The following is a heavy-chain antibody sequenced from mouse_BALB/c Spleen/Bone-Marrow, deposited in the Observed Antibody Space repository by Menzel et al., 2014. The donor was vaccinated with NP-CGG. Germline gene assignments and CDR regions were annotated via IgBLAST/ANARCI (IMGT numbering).Heavy chain of an antibody. V-gene: IGHV5-17*02. CDR2: ISSGSSTI. CDR3: ARRGLLSYWYFDV. CDR1: GFTFSSFG. J-gene: IGHJ1*01. D-gene: IGHD3-1*01. Sequence: VQLKQSGGGLVQPGGPRKLSCAASGFTFSSFGMHWVRQAPEKGLEWVAYISSGSSTIYYADTVKGRFTISRDNPKNTLFLQMTSLRSEDTAMYYCARRGLLSYWYFDVWGAGTTVTVSS.